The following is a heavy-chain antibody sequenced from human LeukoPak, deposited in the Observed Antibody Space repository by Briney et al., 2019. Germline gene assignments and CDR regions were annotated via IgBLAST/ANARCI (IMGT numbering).Heavy chain of an antibody. J-gene: IGHJ5*02. CDR2: IKQDGSEQ. Sequence: GGSLRLSCAASGFTFSNYWMSWVRQAPGKGLEWVANIKQDGSEQYYVDSVKGRFTISRDNTKNSLYLQMNSLRAEDTAVYYCARGLAVGSWFDPWGQGTLVTVSS. CDR3: ARGLAVGSWFDP. V-gene: IGHV3-7*01. D-gene: IGHD4-23*01. CDR1: GFTFSNYW.